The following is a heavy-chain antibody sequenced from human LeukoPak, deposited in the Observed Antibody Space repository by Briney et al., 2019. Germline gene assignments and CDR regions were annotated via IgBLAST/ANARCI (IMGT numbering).Heavy chain of an antibody. Sequence: SETLSLTCTVSGGSISSYYWSWIRQPAGKGLEWIGRIYTSGSTNYNPSLKSRVTISVDTSNNQFSLKLSSVTAADTAVYYCARLISGVGYFDSWGQGTLVTVSS. CDR3: ARLISGVGYFDS. CDR2: IYTSGST. J-gene: IGHJ4*02. CDR1: GGSISSYY. V-gene: IGHV4-4*07. D-gene: IGHD3-10*01.